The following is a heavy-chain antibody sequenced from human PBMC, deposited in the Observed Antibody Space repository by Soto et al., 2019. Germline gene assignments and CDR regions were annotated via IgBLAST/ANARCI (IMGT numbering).Heavy chain of an antibody. CDR3: ARDKGPDTYGQTRIRDYSYAMDV. V-gene: IGHV4-31*03. CDR1: GASISSGAYF. Sequence: QVQLQGSGPRLVNPSQTLSLTCSVSGASISSGAYFWTWIRHHPGKGLERIGSIYYSVGTSYTYQNPSLQSRVTISVDTSKTLFSLRLTSVTAADTATYYCARDKGPDTYGQTRIRDYSYAMDVWGQGTTVIVSS. D-gene: IGHD5-18*01. J-gene: IGHJ6*02. CDR2: IYYSVGT.